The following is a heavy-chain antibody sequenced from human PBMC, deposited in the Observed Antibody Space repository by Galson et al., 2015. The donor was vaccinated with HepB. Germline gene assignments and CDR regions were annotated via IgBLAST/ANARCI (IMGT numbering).Heavy chain of an antibody. CDR2: NYYSGTETT. CDR1: GASISDHY. Sequence: LSLTCTVSGASISDHYWNWIRQAPGKGLEWIGYNYYSGTETTNYNPSLRSRVTISLDTSNNQFSLELSSVTAADAAVYYCGRQTHHYNPMDVWGQGTTVTVSS. D-gene: IGHD5-24*01. V-gene: IGHV4-59*08. CDR3: GRQTHHYNPMDV. J-gene: IGHJ6*02.